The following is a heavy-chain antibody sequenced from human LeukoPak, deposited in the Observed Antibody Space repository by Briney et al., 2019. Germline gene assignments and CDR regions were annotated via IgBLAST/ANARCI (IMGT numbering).Heavy chain of an antibody. V-gene: IGHV4-34*01. J-gene: IGHJ4*02. D-gene: IGHD3-10*01. Sequence: SETLSLTCAVYGGSFSGYYWSWIRQPPGKGREWIGEINHSGSTNYNPSLKSRVTISVDTSKNQFSLKLSSVTAADTAVYYCARGPAGDTRDYWGQGTLVTVSS. CDR2: INHSGST. CDR1: GGSFSGYY. CDR3: ARGPAGDTRDY.